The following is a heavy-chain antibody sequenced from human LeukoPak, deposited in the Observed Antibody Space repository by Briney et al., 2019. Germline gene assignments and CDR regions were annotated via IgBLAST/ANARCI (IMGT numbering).Heavy chain of an antibody. J-gene: IGHJ6*02. CDR3: ARGGGLDV. Sequence: GRSLRLSCAASGFTFSSYGMHWVRQAPGKGLEWVGRIKSKTDGGTTDYAAPVKGRFTISRDDSKNTLYLQMNSLKTEDTAVYYCARGGGLDVWGQGATVTVSS. CDR2: IKSKTDGGTT. CDR1: GFTFSSYG. V-gene: IGHV3-15*07. D-gene: IGHD3-16*01.